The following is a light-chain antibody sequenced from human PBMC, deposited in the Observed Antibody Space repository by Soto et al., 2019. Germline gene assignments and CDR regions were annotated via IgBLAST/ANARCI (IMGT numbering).Light chain of an antibody. CDR3: QQYDNLLT. J-gene: IGKJ4*01. V-gene: IGKV1-33*01. Sequence: DIQMTQSPSSLSASVGDRVTITCKASQDISNYLNWYQQKPGKAPKLLIYDASNLETGVPSRFSGRGSGTDFTFTISIPKPEDIATYYCQQYDNLLTVGGGTKVESK. CDR1: QDISNY. CDR2: DAS.